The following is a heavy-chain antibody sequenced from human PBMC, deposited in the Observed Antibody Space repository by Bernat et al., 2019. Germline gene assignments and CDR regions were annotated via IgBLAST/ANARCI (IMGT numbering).Heavy chain of an antibody. V-gene: IGHV3-48*03. Sequence: EVQLVESGGGLVQPGGSLRLSCAASGFTFSSYEMNWVRPAPGKGLEWVSYISSSGSTIYYADSMKGRFTISRDNAKNSLYLQMNSLRAEDTAVYYCARDCSGGSCYAFDYWGQGTLVTVSS. D-gene: IGHD2-15*01. CDR3: ARDCSGGSCYAFDY. CDR1: GFTFSSYE. CDR2: ISSSGSTI. J-gene: IGHJ4*02.